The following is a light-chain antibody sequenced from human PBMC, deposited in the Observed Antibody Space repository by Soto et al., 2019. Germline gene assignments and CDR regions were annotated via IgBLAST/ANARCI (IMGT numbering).Light chain of an antibody. Sequence: EIVLTQSPATLSLSPGERATLACRASQRVSSYLAWYQQKPGQAPMLLIYDASNRATGIPARFSGGRSGTDFTLAISMLVCEDFAVDYWQLRSSWPRTFVQGTKVEIK. J-gene: IGKJ1*01. CDR1: QRVSSY. CDR3: QLRSSWPRT. V-gene: IGKV3-11*01. CDR2: DAS.